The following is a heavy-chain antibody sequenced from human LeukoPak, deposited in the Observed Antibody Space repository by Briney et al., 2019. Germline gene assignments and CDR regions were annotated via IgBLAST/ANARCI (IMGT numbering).Heavy chain of an antibody. J-gene: IGHJ4*02. V-gene: IGHV4-59*01. CDR2: IYSGST. Sequence: SETLSLTCTVSGGSISSYYWSRIRQPPGKGLEWIGYIYSGSTNYNPSLKSRVTISVDTSKNQFSLKLSSVTAADTAVYYCARVPSYSSGWYNRNYFDYWGQGTLVTVSS. CDR1: GGSISSYY. CDR3: ARVPSYSSGWYNRNYFDY. D-gene: IGHD6-19*01.